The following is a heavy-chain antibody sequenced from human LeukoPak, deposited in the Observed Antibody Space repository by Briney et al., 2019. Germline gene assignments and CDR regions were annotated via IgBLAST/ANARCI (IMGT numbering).Heavy chain of an antibody. D-gene: IGHD4-17*01. V-gene: IGHV3-74*01. CDR3: ASQGDYAYGDYN. J-gene: IGHJ4*02. CDR1: GFTYSSYW. Sequence: PRGSLRLSCAASGFTYSSYWMHWVRHAPGNGLVWVARIKGDGSYTFYADSVKGRFTISRDNAKNTLYLQMNSLRAEDTAVYYCASQGDYAYGDYNWGQGTLVTVSS. CDR2: IKGDGSYT.